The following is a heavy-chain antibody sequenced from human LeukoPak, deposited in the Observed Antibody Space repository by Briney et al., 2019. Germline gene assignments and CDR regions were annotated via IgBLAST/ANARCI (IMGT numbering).Heavy chain of an antibody. J-gene: IGHJ5*02. V-gene: IGHV3-66*01. CDR3: ARDRDYGYNWFDP. CDR2: IYSGGST. CDR1: GFTVSSNY. Sequence: GGSLRLSCAASGFTVSSNYMSWVRQAPGKGLEWVSVIYSGGSTYYADSVKGRFTISRDNSKNTLYLQMNSLRAEDTAVYYCARDRDYGYNWFDPWGQGTLVTVSS. D-gene: IGHD4-17*01.